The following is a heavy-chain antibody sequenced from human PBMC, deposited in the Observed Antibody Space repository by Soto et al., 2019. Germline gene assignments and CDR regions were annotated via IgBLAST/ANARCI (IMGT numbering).Heavy chain of an antibody. Sequence: QVQLVESGGGVVQPGRSLRLSCAASGFTFSNYAMHWVRQAPGKGLEWVAVISYDGSDKFYADSVKGRFTFSRDNSKNTLYLQMNSLRAEDTAVYYCARVAPYYDFWSGAPFDPWGQGTLVTVSS. J-gene: IGHJ5*02. V-gene: IGHV3-30-3*01. CDR3: ARVAPYYDFWSGAPFDP. D-gene: IGHD3-3*01. CDR2: ISYDGSDK. CDR1: GFTFSNYA.